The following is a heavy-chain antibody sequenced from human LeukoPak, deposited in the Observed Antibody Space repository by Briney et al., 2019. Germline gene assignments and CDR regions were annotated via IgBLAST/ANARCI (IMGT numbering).Heavy chain of an antibody. J-gene: IGHJ4*02. CDR2: IYSSGST. Sequence: SETLSLTCTVSGGSISSYYWSWIRQPAGKGLEWIGRIYSSGSTNYNPSLNSRVTISVDKSKNQFSLKLSSVTGADTAVYYCARGPTVTNTFDYWGQGTLVTVSS. D-gene: IGHD4-17*01. CDR1: GGSISSYY. V-gene: IGHV4-4*07. CDR3: ARGPTVTNTFDY.